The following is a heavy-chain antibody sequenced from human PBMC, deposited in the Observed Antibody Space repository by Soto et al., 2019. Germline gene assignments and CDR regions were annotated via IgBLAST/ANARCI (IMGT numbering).Heavy chain of an antibody. CDR2: FKSRLDGGTT. CDR1: GFSFTQGW. CDR3: XXXXXXXXXXXPFAFDN. D-gene: IGHD3-10*01. V-gene: IGHV3-15*01. J-gene: IGHJ4*02. Sequence: EVQLVESGGGMVERGGSLRLACVGTGFSFTQGWMSWVRQAPGKGPEWIGRFKSRLDGGTTVYAESVEGRFIISRDDSXXXXXXXXXXXXXXXXXXXXXXXXXXXXXXXXPFAFDNWGQGTLVTVSS.